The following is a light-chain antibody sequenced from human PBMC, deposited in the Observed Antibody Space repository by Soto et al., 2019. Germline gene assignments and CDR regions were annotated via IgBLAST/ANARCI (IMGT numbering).Light chain of an antibody. Sequence: QSVLTQPPSVSGAPGQRVTISCTGSSSNFGAGYDVHWYQQLPGTAPKLLIYGNSNRPSGVPDRFSGSKSGTSASLAITGLQAEDEADYYCQSYDSSLSGYVVFGGGTQLTVL. V-gene: IGLV1-40*01. CDR1: SSNFGAGYD. J-gene: IGLJ2*01. CDR3: QSYDSSLSGYVV. CDR2: GNS.